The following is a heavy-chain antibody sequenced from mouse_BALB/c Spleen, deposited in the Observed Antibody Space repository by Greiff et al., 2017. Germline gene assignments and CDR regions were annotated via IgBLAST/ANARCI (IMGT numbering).Heavy chain of an antibody. J-gene: IGHJ4*01. CDR1: GYTFTDYE. D-gene: IGHD4-1*01. V-gene: IGHV1-15*01. CDR3: TREGNGKSRYAMDY. Sequence: VQLQQSGAELVRPGASVTLSCKASGYTFTDYEMHWVKQTPVHGLEWIGAIDPETGGTAYNQKFKGKATLTADKSSSTAYMELRSLTSEDSAVYYCTREGNGKSRYAMDYWGQGTSVTVSS. CDR2: IDPETGGT.